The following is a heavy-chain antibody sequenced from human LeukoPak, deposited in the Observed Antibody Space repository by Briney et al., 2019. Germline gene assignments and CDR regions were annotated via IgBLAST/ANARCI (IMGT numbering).Heavy chain of an antibody. CDR2: IRSKANSYAT. J-gene: IGHJ4*02. D-gene: IGHD2-2*02. V-gene: IGHV3-73*01. CDR3: TTYCSSTSCYSHY. CDR1: GFTFSGSA. Sequence: GSLRLSCAASGFTFSGSAIQWVRPASGKGLEWVCRIRSKANSYATAYAASVKGRFTISRDDSKNTAYLQMNSLKTEDTAVYYCTTYCSSTSCYSHYWGQGTLVTVSS.